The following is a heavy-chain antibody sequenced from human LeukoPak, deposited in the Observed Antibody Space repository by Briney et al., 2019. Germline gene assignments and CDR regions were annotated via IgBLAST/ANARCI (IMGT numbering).Heavy chain of an antibody. CDR3: ARRAAAGYYYYYYMDV. J-gene: IGHJ6*03. CDR2: IYPGDSDT. V-gene: IGHV5-51*01. D-gene: IGHD6-13*01. Sequence: GESLKISCQASGYSFMTYWIGWVRQMPGKGLEWMAIIYPGDSDTKYSPSFQDQVTISADKSINTAYLHWRSLKASDTAMYYCARRAAAGYYYYYYMDVWGKGTTVTVSS. CDR1: GYSFMTYW.